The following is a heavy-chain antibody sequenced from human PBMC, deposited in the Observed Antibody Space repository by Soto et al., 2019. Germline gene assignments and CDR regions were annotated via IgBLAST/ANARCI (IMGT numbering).Heavy chain of an antibody. V-gene: IGHV1-69*12. CDR3: ASTWGPSYYYGMDV. CDR1: GGTFSSYA. CDR2: IIPIFGTA. J-gene: IGHJ6*02. Sequence: QVQLVQSGAEVKKPGSSVKVSCKASGGTFSSYAISWVRQAPGQGLEWMGGIIPIFGTADYAQKFQGRVAITADASTSTAYMELSSLRSEDAAVYYCASTWGPSYYYGMDVWGQGTMVTVSS. D-gene: IGHD3-16*01.